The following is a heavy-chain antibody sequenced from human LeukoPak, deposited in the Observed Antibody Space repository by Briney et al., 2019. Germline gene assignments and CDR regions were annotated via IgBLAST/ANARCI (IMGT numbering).Heavy chain of an antibody. Sequence: ASVKVSCKASGYTFTSYGISWVRQAPGQGLEWMGWISAHNGNTNYAQKLQGRVTMTTDISTSTAYMELRSLRSDDTAVYYCARVLDGTYYDILTGYFKGAFDIWGQGTMVTVSS. J-gene: IGHJ3*02. CDR1: GYTFTSYG. CDR3: ARVLDGTYYDILTGYFKGAFDI. CDR2: ISAHNGNT. V-gene: IGHV1-18*01. D-gene: IGHD3-9*01.